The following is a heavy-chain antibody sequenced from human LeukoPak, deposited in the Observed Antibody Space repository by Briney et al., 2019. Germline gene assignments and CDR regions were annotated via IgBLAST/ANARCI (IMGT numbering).Heavy chain of an antibody. CDR1: GFTFSTYA. V-gene: IGHV3-23*01. Sequence: GGSLRLSCAASGFTFSTYAMTWVRQAPGNGLEWVLAISGSGGSTYYADSVKGRFTISRDNSKNTLYLQMNSLRAEDTAVYYCAREPYGDYVIYWGQGTLVTVSS. CDR2: ISGSGGST. CDR3: AREPYGDYVIY. D-gene: IGHD4-17*01. J-gene: IGHJ4*02.